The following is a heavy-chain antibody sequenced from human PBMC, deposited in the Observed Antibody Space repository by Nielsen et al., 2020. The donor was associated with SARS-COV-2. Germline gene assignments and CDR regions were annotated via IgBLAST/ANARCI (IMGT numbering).Heavy chain of an antibody. Sequence: SETLSLTCAVYGGSFSGYYWSWIRQPPGKGLEWIGEINHSGSTNYNPSLKSRVTISVDTSKNQFSLKLSSVTAADTAVYYCARGVPGYWGQGTLVTVSS. V-gene: IGHV4-34*01. J-gene: IGHJ4*02. D-gene: IGHD6-6*01. CDR1: GGSFSGYY. CDR2: INHSGST. CDR3: ARGVPGY.